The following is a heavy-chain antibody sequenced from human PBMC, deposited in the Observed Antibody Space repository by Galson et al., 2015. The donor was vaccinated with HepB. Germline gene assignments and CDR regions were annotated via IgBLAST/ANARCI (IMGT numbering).Heavy chain of an antibody. CDR2: IYYSGHT. D-gene: IGHD4-17*01. CDR3: AKADADYGTGGVFDY. V-gene: IGHV4-31*03. CDR1: GGSISSGGYY. Sequence: TLSLTCTVSGGSISSGGYYWSWIRQHPGKGLEWIGYIYYSGHTYYNPSLQSRVIISADTSKNHFSLNLTSVTAADTALYYCAKADADYGTGGVFDYWGRGTLVTVSS. J-gene: IGHJ4*02.